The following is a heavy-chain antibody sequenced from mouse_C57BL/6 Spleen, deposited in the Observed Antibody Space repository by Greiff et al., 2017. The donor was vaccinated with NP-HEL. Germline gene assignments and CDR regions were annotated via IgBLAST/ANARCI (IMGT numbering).Heavy chain of an antibody. V-gene: IGHV1-69*01. CDR3: ARRVLGRPLYYFDC. Sequence: QVQLQQPGAELVMPGASVKLSCKASGYTFTSYWMHWVKQRPGQGLEWIGEIDPSDSYTNYNQKFKGKSTLTVDKSSSTAYMQLSSLTSEDSAVYFCARRVLGRPLYYFDCWGKGTTLTGSS. CDR1: GYTFTSYW. D-gene: IGHD4-1*01. CDR2: IDPSDSYT. J-gene: IGHJ2*01.